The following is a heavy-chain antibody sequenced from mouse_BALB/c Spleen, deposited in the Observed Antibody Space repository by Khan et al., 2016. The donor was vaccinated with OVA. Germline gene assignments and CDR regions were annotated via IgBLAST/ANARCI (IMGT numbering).Heavy chain of an antibody. J-gene: IGHJ4*01. CDR1: GYTFTSYW. Sequence: DLVKPGASVKLSCKASGYTFTSYWINWIKQRPGQGLEWIGHIGPGSGSSYYNEMFKGKATLTVDTSSRTVYIQLSSLSSEDSAVYVCARSDYYGGGLCARDYWGGGASVTVSS. D-gene: IGHD1-1*02. V-gene: IGHV1S41*01. CDR3: ARSDYYGGGLCARDY. CDR2: IGPGSGSS.